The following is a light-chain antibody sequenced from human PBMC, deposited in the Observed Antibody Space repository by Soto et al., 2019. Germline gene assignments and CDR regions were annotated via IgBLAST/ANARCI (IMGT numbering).Light chain of an antibody. CDR2: DVS. V-gene: IGLV2-11*01. J-gene: IGLJ2*01. Sequence: QSVLTQPRSVSGSPGQSVTISCTGTSSDVGGYNYVSWYQQHLGKVPKPIIYDVSKRPSGVPDRFSGSKSGNTASLTISGLQAEDEADYYCCSYAGSYVVFGGGTKLTVL. CDR1: SSDVGGYNY. CDR3: CSYAGSYVV.